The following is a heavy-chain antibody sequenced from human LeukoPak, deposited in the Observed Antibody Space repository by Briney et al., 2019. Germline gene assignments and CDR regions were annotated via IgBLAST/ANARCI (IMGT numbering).Heavy chain of an antibody. CDR1: GGSISSYY. J-gene: IGHJ4*02. Sequence: PSETLSLTCTVSGGSISSYYWNWIRQPPGKGLEWIGYVYSSGSTNYNPSLKSRVTISVDTSKNQFSLKLSSVTAADTAVYYCARLGWAAHIDYWGQGTLVTVSS. D-gene: IGHD6-19*01. V-gene: IGHV4-59*08. CDR3: ARLGWAAHIDY. CDR2: VYSSGST.